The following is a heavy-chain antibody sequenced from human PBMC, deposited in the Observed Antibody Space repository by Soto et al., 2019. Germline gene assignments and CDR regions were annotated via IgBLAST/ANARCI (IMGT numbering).Heavy chain of an antibody. D-gene: IGHD4-17*01. V-gene: IGHV4-59*08. CDR1: GGSIGTYF. CDR2: IYYSGST. Sequence: QVQLQESGPGLVKPSETLSLNFSVSGGSIGTYFGGWIRQPPGKGLEWIGHIYYSGSTSYNPSLRSRVTISLDTSKNQFSLRLRSVSAADTAVYYCARSYGDLPDYWGQGTLVTVSS. CDR3: ARSYGDLPDY. J-gene: IGHJ4*02.